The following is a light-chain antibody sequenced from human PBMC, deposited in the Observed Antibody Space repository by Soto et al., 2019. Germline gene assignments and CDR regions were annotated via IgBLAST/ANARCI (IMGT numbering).Light chain of an antibody. V-gene: IGLV2-11*01. CDR3: CSYAGSSYV. J-gene: IGLJ1*01. CDR2: DVS. Sequence: QSVLTQPRSVSGSPGQSVNISCTGTSSDVGGYNYVSWYQQHPGKAPKLMIYDVSKRPSGVPDRFSGSKSGNTASLTISGLQAEDEADYYCCSYAGSSYVFGTGTKVTVL. CDR1: SSDVGGYNY.